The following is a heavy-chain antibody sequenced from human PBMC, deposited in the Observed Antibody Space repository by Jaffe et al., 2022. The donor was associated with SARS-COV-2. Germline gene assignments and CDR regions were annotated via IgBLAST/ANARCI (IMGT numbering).Heavy chain of an antibody. J-gene: IGHJ5*02. Sequence: QLQLQESGPGLVKPSETLSLTCTVSGGSISSSSYYWGWIRQPPGKGLEWIGSIYYSGSTYYNPSLKSRVTISVDTSKNQFSLKLSSVTAADTAVYYCARHVNDIPNWFDPWGQGTLVTVSS. CDR2: IYYSGST. V-gene: IGHV4-39*01. D-gene: IGHD3-16*02. CDR1: GGSISSSSYY. CDR3: ARHVNDIPNWFDP.